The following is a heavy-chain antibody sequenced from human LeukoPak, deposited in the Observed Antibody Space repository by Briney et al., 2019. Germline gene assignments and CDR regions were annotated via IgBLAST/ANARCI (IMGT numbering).Heavy chain of an antibody. CDR3: VSFYETY. CDR1: GFTFSSYS. J-gene: IGHJ4*02. D-gene: IGHD2-2*01. V-gene: IGHV3-48*04. CDR2: ISSSSSTI. Sequence: GGSLRLSCAASGFTFSSYSMNWVRQAPGKGLEWVSYISSSSSTIYYADSVKGRFTISKDNAKNTVYLQMNNLRAEDTAVYYCVSFYETYWGRGTLVTVSS.